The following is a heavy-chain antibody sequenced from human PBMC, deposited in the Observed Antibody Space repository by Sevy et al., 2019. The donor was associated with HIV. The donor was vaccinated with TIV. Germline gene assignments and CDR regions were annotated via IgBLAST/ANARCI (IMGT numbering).Heavy chain of an antibody. CDR1: GFTFSSYG. CDR3: AREYLSGSSGYYFLTGYYYYGMDV. V-gene: IGHV3-33*01. Sequence: GGSLRLSCATSGFTFSSYGMHWVRQAPGKGLEWVAVIWYDGSNKYYADSVKGRFTISRDNSKNTLYLQMNSLRAEDTAVYYCAREYLSGSSGYYFLTGYYYYGMDVWGQGTTVTVSS. D-gene: IGHD3-22*01. J-gene: IGHJ6*02. CDR2: IWYDGSNK.